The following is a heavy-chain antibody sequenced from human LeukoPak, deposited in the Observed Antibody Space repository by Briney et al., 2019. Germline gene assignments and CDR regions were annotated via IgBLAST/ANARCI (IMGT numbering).Heavy chain of an antibody. Sequence: PGGSLRLSCAASGFAFSSYSMNWVRQAPGKGLEWVSSISSSSSYIYYADSVKGRFTISRDNAKNSLYLQMNSLRAEDTAVYYCARSYCSSTSCYAAPFDYWGQGTLVTVSS. CDR1: GFAFSSYS. V-gene: IGHV3-21*01. CDR2: ISSSSSYI. J-gene: IGHJ4*02. D-gene: IGHD2-2*01. CDR3: ARSYCSSTSCYAAPFDY.